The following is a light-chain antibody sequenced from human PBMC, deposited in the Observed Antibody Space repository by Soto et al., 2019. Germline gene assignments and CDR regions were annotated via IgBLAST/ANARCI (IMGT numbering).Light chain of an antibody. Sequence: DIPMTQSPSTLSASVGDRVTITCRASQSISGWLAWYQQKPGKAPKLLIYDASSLESGVPSRFSGSGSGTDVTLTISSLQPDDFATYYCQQYKSYSYTFGQGTSLEIK. CDR1: QSISGW. V-gene: IGKV1-5*01. J-gene: IGKJ2*01. CDR3: QQYKSYSYT. CDR2: DAS.